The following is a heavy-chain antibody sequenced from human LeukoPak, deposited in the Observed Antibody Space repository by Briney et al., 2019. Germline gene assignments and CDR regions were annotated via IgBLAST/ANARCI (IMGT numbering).Heavy chain of an antibody. D-gene: IGHD6-6*01. CDR2: IWYDGSNK. V-gene: IGHV3-33*06. CDR1: GFTFSSYG. Sequence: GGSLRLSCAASGFTFSSYGMHWVRQAPGKGLEWVAVIWYDGSNKYYADSVKGRFTISRDNSKNTLYLQMNSLRVEDTAVYYCAKNVMYSSSAVDYWGQGTLVTASS. CDR3: AKNVMYSSSAVDY. J-gene: IGHJ4*02.